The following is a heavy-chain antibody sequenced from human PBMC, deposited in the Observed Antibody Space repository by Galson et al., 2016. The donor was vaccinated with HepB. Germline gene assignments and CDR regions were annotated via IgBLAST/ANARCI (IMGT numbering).Heavy chain of an antibody. Sequence: SCKASGGPFSSFAYSWVRQAPGQELEWMGGIIPVFGSAKYAQKFRGRVTMTADKSTGTVYMELSSLTSEDTAIYYCARDLAGSTGHHFDYYHMDFWGQGTTVTV. CDR1: GGPFSSFA. V-gene: IGHV1-69*06. J-gene: IGHJ6*02. CDR2: IIPVFGSA. D-gene: IGHD3-22*01. CDR3: ARDLAGSTGHHFDYYHMDF.